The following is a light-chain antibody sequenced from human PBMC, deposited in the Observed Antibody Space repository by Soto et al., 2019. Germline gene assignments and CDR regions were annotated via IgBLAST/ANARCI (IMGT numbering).Light chain of an antibody. V-gene: IGKV3-20*01. J-gene: IGKJ1*01. CDR3: QQDASSPEWG. Sequence: LTQYAGTLALYPKKIATLSCRTSQSVNSNYFAWYQQKPGQAPRLLIYGTSSRATGIPDMFSGSWYGKDFTVISSRLEHECSAVYSFQQDASSPEWGFGPGTKVDIK. CDR1: QSVNSNY. CDR2: GTS.